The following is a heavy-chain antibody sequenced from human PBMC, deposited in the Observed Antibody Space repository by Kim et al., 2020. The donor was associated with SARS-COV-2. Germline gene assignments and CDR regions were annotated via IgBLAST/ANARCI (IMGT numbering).Heavy chain of an antibody. Sequence: SETLSLTCSVSGDSVSSGSHYWGWIRQPPGKGLEWIGSMYYFGDTHYNPSLKSRVTISVDTSKNQVSLRLNSVTAADTALYYCVRHSPLSGYFDHWGQGTPVTVSS. D-gene: IGHD3-22*01. J-gene: IGHJ4*02. V-gene: IGHV4-39*01. CDR3: VRHSPLSGYFDH. CDR2: MYYFGDT. CDR1: GDSVSSGSHY.